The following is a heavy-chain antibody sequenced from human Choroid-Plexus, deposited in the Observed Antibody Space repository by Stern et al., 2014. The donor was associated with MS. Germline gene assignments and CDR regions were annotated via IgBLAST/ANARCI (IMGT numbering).Heavy chain of an antibody. D-gene: IGHD2/OR15-2a*01. J-gene: IGHJ5*02. Sequence: VQLVESGGGVVQPGRPLRLSCVASGFTFGSCAMHWVRQAPGKGPEWVAGVSYDGSNKYYADSVKGRFTISRDNSQNTLYMQMSSVRPEDTAVYYCAKDRQYLTYFFDHWGQGSLVTVSS. CDR2: VSYDGSNK. V-gene: IGHV3-30*18. CDR3: AKDRQYLTYFFDH. CDR1: GFTFGSCA.